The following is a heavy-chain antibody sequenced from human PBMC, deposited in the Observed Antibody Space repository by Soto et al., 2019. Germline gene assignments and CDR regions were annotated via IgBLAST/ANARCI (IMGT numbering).Heavy chain of an antibody. Sequence: SETLSLTCTVSGGSISGGGYYWSWIRQHPGTGLEWIGYIYYSGSTYYNPSLKSRVTISVDTSKNQFSLKLSSVTAADTAVYYCARARTPYDFRRVENWFDPWGQGTLVTVSS. CDR1: GGSISGGGYY. CDR2: IYYSGST. CDR3: ARARTPYDFRRVENWFDP. D-gene: IGHD3-3*01. J-gene: IGHJ5*02. V-gene: IGHV4-31*02.